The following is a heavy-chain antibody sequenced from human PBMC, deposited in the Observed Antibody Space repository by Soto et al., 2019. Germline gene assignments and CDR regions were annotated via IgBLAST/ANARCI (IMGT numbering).Heavy chain of an antibody. CDR2: ISGSGDNT. CDR1: GFSFGDYG. D-gene: IGHD6-19*01. V-gene: IGHV3-23*01. J-gene: IGHJ4*02. Sequence: EVQLLESGGGLVQPGGSLRLSCAASGFSFGDYGMSWVRQAPGKGLDWVSAISGSGDNTYFADFAKGRFAISRDNSKKTLSLQMNSLRPEDAAVYYCVKLFGSGWADYWGQGILVTVSS. CDR3: VKLFGSGWADY.